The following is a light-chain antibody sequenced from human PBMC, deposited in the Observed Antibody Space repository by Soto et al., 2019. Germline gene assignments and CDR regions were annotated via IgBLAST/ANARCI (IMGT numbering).Light chain of an antibody. CDR2: GAS. J-gene: IGKJ5*01. Sequence: EIVMTQSPASLSVSPGGRPPLSCRASQSVRTNLAWHQHKPGQAPMLLISGASTRAPGIPVRFSGSGSGTEFTLTISSLQSEDFAVYYCQHYNNWSTFGQGTRLEIK. CDR3: QHYNNWST. CDR1: QSVRTN. V-gene: IGKV3-15*01.